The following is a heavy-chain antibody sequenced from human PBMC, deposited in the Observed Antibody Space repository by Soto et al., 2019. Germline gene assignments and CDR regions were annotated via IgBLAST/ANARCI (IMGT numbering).Heavy chain of an antibody. CDR1: GFTFSSYW. V-gene: IGHV3-74*01. CDR3: VRVRQGDGDYKLEV. D-gene: IGHD4-17*01. CDR2: INSDGSTI. J-gene: IGHJ6*02. Sequence: EVQLVESGGGLVQPGGSLRLSCAASGFTFSSYWMHWVRQTPGTGLVWVSRINSDGSTINYADSVKGRFTTSRDNAKNTVYLQMNSLRVEETAVYYCVRVRQGDGDYKLEVWGQGTTVIVSS.